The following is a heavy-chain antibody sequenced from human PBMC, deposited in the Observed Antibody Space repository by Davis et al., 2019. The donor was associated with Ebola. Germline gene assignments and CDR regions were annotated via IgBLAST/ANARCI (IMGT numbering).Heavy chain of an antibody. CDR1: GGSISSGGYS. J-gene: IGHJ5*02. V-gene: IGHV4-30-2*01. CDR2: IYHSGST. CDR3: ARGDLRFDP. Sequence: SETLSLTCAVSGGSISSGGYSWSWIRQPPGQGLEWIGYIYHSGSTYYNPSLKSRVTISVDRSKNQFSLKLSAVTAADTAVYYCARGDLRFDPWGQGTLVTVSS.